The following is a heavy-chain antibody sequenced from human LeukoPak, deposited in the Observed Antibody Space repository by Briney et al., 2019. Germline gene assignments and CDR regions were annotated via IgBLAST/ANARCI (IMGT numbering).Heavy chain of an antibody. J-gene: IGHJ2*01. V-gene: IGHV4-59*01. CDR3: ARVHSSGWYDDWYFDL. Sequence: SETLSLTCTVPGGSISSYYWSWIRQPPGKGLEWIGYIYYSGSTNYNPSLKSRVTISVDTSKNQFSLKLSSVTAADTAVYYCARVHSSGWYDDWYFDLWGRGTLVTVSS. D-gene: IGHD6-19*01. CDR1: GGSISSYY. CDR2: IYYSGST.